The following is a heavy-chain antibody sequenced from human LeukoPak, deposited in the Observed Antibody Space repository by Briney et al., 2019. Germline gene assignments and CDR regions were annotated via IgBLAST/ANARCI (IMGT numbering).Heavy chain of an antibody. Sequence: GASVRVSCMVSGDTLTALSMRWVRQAPGKGLEWMGGFHPEDGETIYAQKFQGRVTMTEDTSTDTAYMELSSLRSDDTAMYYCTTGKIYCSTTSCSDDYWGQGTLVTVSS. CDR1: GDTLTALS. CDR3: TTGKIYCSTTSCSDDY. J-gene: IGHJ4*02. D-gene: IGHD2-2*01. CDR2: FHPEDGET. V-gene: IGHV1-24*01.